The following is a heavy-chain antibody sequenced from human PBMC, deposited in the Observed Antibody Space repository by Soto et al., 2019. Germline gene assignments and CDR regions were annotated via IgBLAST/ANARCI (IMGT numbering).Heavy chain of an antibody. CDR2: IYHSGST. D-gene: IGHD3-16*01. CDR1: SGSISSSNW. V-gene: IGHV4-4*02. CDR3: ARVGGHYYYYYYMDV. J-gene: IGHJ6*03. Sequence: QVQLQESGPGLVKPSGTLSLTCAVSSGSISSSNWWSWVRQPPGKGLEWIGEIYHSGSTNYNPSLKSRVTISVDKSKNQFSLKLSSLTAADAAVYYCARVGGHYYYYYYMDVWGKGTTVTVSS.